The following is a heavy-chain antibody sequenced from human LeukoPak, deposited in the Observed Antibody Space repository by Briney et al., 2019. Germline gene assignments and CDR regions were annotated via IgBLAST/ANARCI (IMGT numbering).Heavy chain of an antibody. CDR2: INPNSGDT. D-gene: IGHD5-12*01. Sequence: ASVKVSCKASGYTFTNYYIHWVRQAPGQGLEWMGWINPNSGDTKYAQNLQGRVTMTRDTSISTVYMDMSRLRSDDTALYYCARRDKYSHRFDCWGQGTLVTVSS. V-gene: IGHV1-2*02. J-gene: IGHJ4*02. CDR3: ARRDKYSHRFDC. CDR1: GYTFTNYY.